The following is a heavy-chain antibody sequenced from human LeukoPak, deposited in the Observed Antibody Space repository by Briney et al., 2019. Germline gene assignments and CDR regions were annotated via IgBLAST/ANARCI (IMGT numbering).Heavy chain of an antibody. CDR2: IRYDGSNK. V-gene: IGHV3-30*02. CDR3: AKTRRSIAVAGTLIYYYYYMDV. CDR1: GFTFSSYG. J-gene: IGHJ6*03. Sequence: GGSLRLSCAASGFTFSSYGMHWVRQAPGKGLEWVAFIRYDGSNKYYADSVKGRFTISRDNSKNTLYLQMNSLRAEDTAVYYCAKTRRSIAVAGTLIYYYYYMDVWGKGTTVTVSS. D-gene: IGHD6-19*01.